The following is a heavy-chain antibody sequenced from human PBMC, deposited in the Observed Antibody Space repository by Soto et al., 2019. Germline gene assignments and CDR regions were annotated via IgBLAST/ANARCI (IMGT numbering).Heavy chain of an antibody. CDR2: IYTSGST. CDR1: GGSISSYY. V-gene: IGHV4-4*07. Sequence: SETLSLTCTVSGGSISSYYWSWIRQPAGKGLEWIWRIYTSGSTNYNPSLKSRVTMSVDTSKNQFSLKLSSVTAADTAVYYCARSTNGPWVGYYYYYGMDVWGQGTTVTVSS. D-gene: IGHD2-8*01. J-gene: IGHJ6*02. CDR3: ARSTNGPWVGYYYYYGMDV.